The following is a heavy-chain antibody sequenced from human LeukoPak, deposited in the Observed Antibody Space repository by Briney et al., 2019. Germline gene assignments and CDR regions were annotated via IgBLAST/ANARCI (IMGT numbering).Heavy chain of an antibody. CDR2: IYSGGST. V-gene: IGHV3-53*01. J-gene: IGHJ4*02. D-gene: IGHD4-17*01. Sequence: PGGSLRLSCAASGFTVSSNYMSWVRQAPGKGLEWVSVIYSGGSTYYADSVKGRFTISRDNAKNSLYLQMNSLRAEDTALYHCARAPDYGDPSYFDYWGQGTLVTVSS. CDR3: ARAPDYGDPSYFDY. CDR1: GFTVSSNY.